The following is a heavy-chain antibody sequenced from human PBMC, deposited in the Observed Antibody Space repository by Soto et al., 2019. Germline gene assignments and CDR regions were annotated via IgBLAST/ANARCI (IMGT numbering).Heavy chain of an antibody. CDR1: GYTFTRNG. J-gene: IGHJ6*02. V-gene: IGHV1-18*01. D-gene: IGHD3-22*01. CDR2: ISPNSGNI. Sequence: QVHLVQSGAEVKKPGASVNVSCKTSGYTFTRNGISWVRQAPGQGLEWMGWISPNSGNIKYAQKLQGRVIMTTDTSTSTAYMELRSLRLDDTAVYYCVKDRDSNSWPSRDVWGPGTTVTVSS. CDR3: VKDRDSNSWPSRDV.